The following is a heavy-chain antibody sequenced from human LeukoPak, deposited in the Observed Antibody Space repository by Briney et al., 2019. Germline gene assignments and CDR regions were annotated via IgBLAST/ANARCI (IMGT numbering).Heavy chain of an antibody. CDR2: ICSSSNYI. D-gene: IGHD2-2*01. Sequence: GGSLRLSCAPSGFTFYIYTMNGVSQAPGEGRECVSPICSSSNYIDYADSVKGRFTISRDNAKNLLYLQMNSLRAEDTAVKYCARARGVVEPAANADYWGQGTLVTVSS. CDR3: ARARGVVEPAANADY. V-gene: IGHV3-21*06. J-gene: IGHJ4*02. CDR1: GFTFYIYT.